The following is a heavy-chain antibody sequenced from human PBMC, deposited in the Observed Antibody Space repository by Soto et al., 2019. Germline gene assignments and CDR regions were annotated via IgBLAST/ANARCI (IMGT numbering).Heavy chain of an antibody. V-gene: IGHV1-69*02. J-gene: IGHJ5*02. CDR2: IIPILGIA. D-gene: IGHD6-13*01. CDR3: ARGVAAKELNWFDP. CDR1: GGTLGSYT. Sequence: SVKVSCKASGGTLGSYTISWLRQATGQGLEWMGRIIPILGIANYAQKFQGRVTITADKSTSTAYMELSSLRSEDTAVYYCARGVAAKELNWFDPWGQGTLVTVSS.